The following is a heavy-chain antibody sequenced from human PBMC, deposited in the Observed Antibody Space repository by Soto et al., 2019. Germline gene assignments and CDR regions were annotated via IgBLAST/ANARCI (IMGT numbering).Heavy chain of an antibody. Sequence: GASVKVSCKASGYTFTSYAMHWLRQAPGQRLEWMGWSNAGNGNTKYSQEFQGRVTITRDTSASTAYMELSSLRSEDMAVYYCARGQYSGSPDVAFDIWGQGTMVTVSS. CDR3: ARGQYSGSPDVAFDI. CDR2: SNAGNGNT. D-gene: IGHD1-26*01. CDR1: GYTFTSYA. V-gene: IGHV1-3*02. J-gene: IGHJ3*02.